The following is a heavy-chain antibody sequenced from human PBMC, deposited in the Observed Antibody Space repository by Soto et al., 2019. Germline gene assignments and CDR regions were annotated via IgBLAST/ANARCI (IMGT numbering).Heavy chain of an antibody. CDR2: ISKDGSVK. D-gene: IGHD2-8*02. CDR3: TGEVASGY. V-gene: IGHV3-30*03. J-gene: IGHJ4*02. Sequence: QVQLVESGGGVVQPGRSLRLSCAASGFTFSSYGMHWVRQAPGKGLELVAVISKDGSVKYYADSVKGRFTISRDNSQNTLYLQMNSLGAEDTAVYYCTGEVASGYWGQGTLVTVSS. CDR1: GFTFSSYG.